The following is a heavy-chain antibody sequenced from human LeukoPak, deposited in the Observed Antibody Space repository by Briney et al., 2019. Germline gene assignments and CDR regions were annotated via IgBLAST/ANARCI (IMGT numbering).Heavy chain of an antibody. CDR1: GYSFTNYW. Sequence: GASLKISCQGSGYSFTNYWICWVRQMPGRGLEWMGRIDPADSQTNYSPSFQGHVTISADKSISTVYLQWSTLKASDTAMYYCARQLTSGDCDYWGQGTLVTVSS. V-gene: IGHV5-10-1*01. CDR2: IDPADSQT. D-gene: IGHD1-1*01. CDR3: ARQLTSGDCDY. J-gene: IGHJ4*02.